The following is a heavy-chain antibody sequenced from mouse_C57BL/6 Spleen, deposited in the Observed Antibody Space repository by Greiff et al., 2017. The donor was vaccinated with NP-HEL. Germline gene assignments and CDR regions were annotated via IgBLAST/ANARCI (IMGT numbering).Heavy chain of an antibody. CDR2: IYPGSGNT. CDR1: GYTFTDYY. V-gene: IGHV1-76*01. CDR3: ARSLPPDWGDV. J-gene: IGHJ1*03. D-gene: IGHD4-1*01. Sequence: VPLQQSGAELVRPGASVKLSCKASGYTFTDYYINWVKQRPGQGLEWIARIYPGSGNTYYNEKFKGKATLTAEKSSSTAYMQLSSLTSEDSAVYFCARSLPPDWGDVWGTGTTVTVSS.